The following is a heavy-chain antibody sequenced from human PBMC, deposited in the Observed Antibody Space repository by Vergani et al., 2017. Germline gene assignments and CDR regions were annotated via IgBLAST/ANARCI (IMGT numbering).Heavy chain of an antibody. CDR3: VRSRSFYFEN. CDR1: GGTFSSYA. J-gene: IGHJ4*02. Sequence: QVQLVQSGAEVKKPGSSVKVSCKASGGTFSSYAISWVRQAPGQGLEWMGWINPTGSRRYAEQFEGRVTMTTDTSIKTVFLEMTGLRSDDTAGYYCVRSRSFYFENWGEGTLITVSS. V-gene: IGHV1-2*02. CDR2: INPTGSR.